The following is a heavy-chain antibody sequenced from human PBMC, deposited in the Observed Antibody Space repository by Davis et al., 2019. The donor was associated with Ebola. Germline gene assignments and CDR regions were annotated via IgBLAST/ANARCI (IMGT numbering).Heavy chain of an antibody. D-gene: IGHD3-10*01. CDR3: ARVLLWFGRFDP. CDR1: GGTFNSNN. J-gene: IGHJ5*02. CDR2: IIPILGIA. Sequence: AASVKVSCKASGGTFNSNNIAWVRQAPEQGLEWMGRIIPILGIANYAQKLQGRVTMTTDTSTSTAYMELRSLRSDDTAVYYCARVLLWFGRFDPWGQGTLVTVSS. V-gene: IGHV1-69*02.